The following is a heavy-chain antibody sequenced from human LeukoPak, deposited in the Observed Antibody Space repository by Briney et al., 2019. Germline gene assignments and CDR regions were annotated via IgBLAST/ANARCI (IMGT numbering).Heavy chain of an antibody. CDR2: FHHRGST. J-gene: IGHJ3*02. Sequence: SSETLSLTCTVSGYSISSGYYWGWIRQPPGQGLEWIGTFHHRGSTFQNPSLKSRVTISLDTSKNQFSLKLSAVTAADTAVYYCAKAYSGTYPHEAFDIWGQGTMVTVSS. CDR3: AKAYSGTYPHEAFDI. CDR1: GYSISSGYY. D-gene: IGHD1-26*01. V-gene: IGHV4-38-2*02.